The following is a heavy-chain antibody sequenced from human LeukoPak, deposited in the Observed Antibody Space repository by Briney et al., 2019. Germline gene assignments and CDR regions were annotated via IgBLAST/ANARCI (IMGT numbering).Heavy chain of an antibody. V-gene: IGHV4-34*01. J-gene: IGHJ6*02. D-gene: IGHD3-16*01. CDR2: INHSGST. CDR1: GGSFSGYY. Sequence: SETLSLTCAVYGGSFSGYYWSWIRQPPGKGLEWIGEINHSGSTNYNPSLKSRVTISVDTSKNQFSLKLSSVTAADTAVYYCARGSGWGSFFYYYYGMDVWGQGTTVTVSS. CDR3: ARGSGWGSFFYYYYGMDV.